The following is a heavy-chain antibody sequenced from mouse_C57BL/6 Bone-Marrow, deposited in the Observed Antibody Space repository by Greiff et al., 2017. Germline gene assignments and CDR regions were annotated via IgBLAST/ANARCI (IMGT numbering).Heavy chain of an antibody. CDR3: ARLDY. V-gene: IGHV5-6*01. J-gene: IGHJ2*01. CDR2: ISSGGSYT. CDR1: GFTFSSYG. Sequence: EVQLVESGGDLVKPGGSLKLSCAASGFTFSSYGMSWVRQTPDKRLEWVATISSGGSYTYYPDSVKGRFTISRDNAKNTLYLQMSSLKSEDTAMYYCARLDYWGQGTTLTVSS.